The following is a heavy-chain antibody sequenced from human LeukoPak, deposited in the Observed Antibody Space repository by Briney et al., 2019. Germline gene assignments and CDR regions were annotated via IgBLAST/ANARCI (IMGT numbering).Heavy chain of an antibody. Sequence: SETLSLTCTVSGGSISSGSYYWSWIRQPAGKGLEWIGRIYTSGSTNYNPSLKSRVTISVDTSKNQFSLKLSSVTAADTAVYYCARGPLGDEFADAFDIWGQGTMVTVSS. V-gene: IGHV4-61*02. D-gene: IGHD4-17*01. J-gene: IGHJ3*02. CDR3: ARGPLGDEFADAFDI. CDR2: IYTSGST. CDR1: GGSISSGSYY.